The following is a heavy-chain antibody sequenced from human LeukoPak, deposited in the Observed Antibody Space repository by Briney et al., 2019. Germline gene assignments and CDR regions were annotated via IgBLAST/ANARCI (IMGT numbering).Heavy chain of an antibody. D-gene: IGHD2-8*01. CDR3: ARRASCINGVCEYYDS. V-gene: IGHV5-51*01. Sequence: LGESLKISCKGSGYSFTNYWIGWVRQMPGKGLEWMGIIYPCDSDTRYSPSFQGQVTISADKSISTAYLQWSSLKASDTAMYFCARRASCINGVCEYYDSWGQGTLVTVSS. CDR1: GYSFTNYW. J-gene: IGHJ4*02. CDR2: IYPCDSDT.